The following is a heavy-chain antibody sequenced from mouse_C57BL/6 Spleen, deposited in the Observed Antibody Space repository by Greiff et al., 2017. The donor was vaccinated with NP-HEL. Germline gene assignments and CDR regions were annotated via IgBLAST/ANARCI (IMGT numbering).Heavy chain of an antibody. CDR3: TRSDDYDPNWYFDV. CDR2: IYPRSGNT. Sequence: VQLQQSGAELARPGASVKLSCKASGYTFTSYGISWVKQRTGQGLEWIGEIYPRSGNTYYNEKFKGKATLTADKSSSTAYMELRSLTSEDSAVYFCTRSDDYDPNWYFDVWGTGTTVTVSS. D-gene: IGHD2-4*01. J-gene: IGHJ1*03. V-gene: IGHV1-81*01. CDR1: GYTFTSYG.